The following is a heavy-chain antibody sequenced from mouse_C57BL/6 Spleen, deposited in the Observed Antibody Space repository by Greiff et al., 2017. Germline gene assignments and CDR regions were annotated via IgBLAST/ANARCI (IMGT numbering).Heavy chain of an antibody. Sequence: QVQLQQSGPELVKPGASVKISCKASGYAFSSSWMHWVKQRPGQGLEWIGRIYPGDGDTNYNGKFKGKDTLTADKSSSTAYMQLSSLTSEDSAVYVCARGDYGSSPWFAYWGQGTLVTVSA. V-gene: IGHV1-82*01. CDR3: ARGDYGSSPWFAY. J-gene: IGHJ3*01. D-gene: IGHD1-1*01. CDR1: GYAFSSSW. CDR2: IYPGDGDT.